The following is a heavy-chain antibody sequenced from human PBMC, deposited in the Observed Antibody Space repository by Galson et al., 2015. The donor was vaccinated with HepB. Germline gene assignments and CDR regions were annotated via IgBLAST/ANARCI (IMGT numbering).Heavy chain of an antibody. J-gene: IGHJ6*03. CDR3: TRGVAQHLPIEYYYYYMDV. CDR2: IRSKAYGGTK. CDR1: GFTFGDYA. Sequence: SLRLSCAGSGFTFGDYAMIWIRQAPGKGLEWVGFIRSKAYGGTKEYAASVKGRFTISRDDSKSIAYLQMNSLKTEDTAVYYCTRGVAQHLPIEYYYYYMDVWGKGTTVTVSS. V-gene: IGHV3-49*03. D-gene: IGHD6-13*01.